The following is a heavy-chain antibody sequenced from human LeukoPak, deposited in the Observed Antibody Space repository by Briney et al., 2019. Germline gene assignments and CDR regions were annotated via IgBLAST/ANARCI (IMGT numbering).Heavy chain of an antibody. Sequence: GGSLRLSCAASGFTFSRYTMHWARQAPGKGLEYVSGISSKGGSTYYASSVKGRFTISRDNSKNTIYLQMGSLRAEDMAVYYCAREDYGTGKFDYWGQGTLVIVSS. CDR1: GFTFSRYT. D-gene: IGHD4-17*01. CDR2: ISSKGGST. CDR3: AREDYGTGKFDY. J-gene: IGHJ4*02. V-gene: IGHV3-64*01.